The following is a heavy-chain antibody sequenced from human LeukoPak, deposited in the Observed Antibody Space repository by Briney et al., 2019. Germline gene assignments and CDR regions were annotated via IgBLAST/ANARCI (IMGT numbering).Heavy chain of an antibody. J-gene: IGHJ5*02. CDR3: AKSTGPSGSSWYLFDP. Sequence: GGSLRLSCAASGFTFSSYGMHWVRQAPGKGLEWVAFIRYDGSNKYYADSVKGRFTISRDNSKNTLYLQLNSLRAEDTAVYYCAKSTGPSGSSWYLFDPWGQGTLVTVSS. V-gene: IGHV3-30*02. CDR2: IRYDGSNK. D-gene: IGHD6-13*01. CDR1: GFTFSSYG.